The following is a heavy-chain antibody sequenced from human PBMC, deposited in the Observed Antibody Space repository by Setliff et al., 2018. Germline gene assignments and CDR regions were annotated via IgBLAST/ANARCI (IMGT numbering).Heavy chain of an antibody. CDR3: ARSGQKAAEYYYYYYMDV. J-gene: IGHJ6*03. CDR1: GYTFTGYY. Sequence: ASVKVSCKASGYTFTGYYMHWVRQAPGQGLEWMGWINPNSGGTNYAQKFQGRVTMTRDTSISTAYMELSRLRSDDTAVYYCARSGQKAAEYYYYYYMDVWGKGTTVTVSS. CDR2: INPNSGGT. V-gene: IGHV1-2*02. D-gene: IGHD6-13*01.